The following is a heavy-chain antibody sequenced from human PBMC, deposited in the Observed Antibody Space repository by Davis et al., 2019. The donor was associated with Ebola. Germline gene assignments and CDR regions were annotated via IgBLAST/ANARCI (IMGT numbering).Heavy chain of an antibody. J-gene: IGHJ5*02. V-gene: IGHV3-23*01. CDR1: GFTFSSYA. CDR3: AKHLTKIAAAGPNWFDP. Sequence: GESLKISCAASGFTFSSYAMSWVRQAPGKGLEWVSAISGSGGSTYYADSVKGRFTISRDNSKNTLYLQMNSLRAEDTAVYYCAKHLTKIAAAGPNWFDPWGQGTLVTVSS. D-gene: IGHD6-13*01. CDR2: ISGSGGST.